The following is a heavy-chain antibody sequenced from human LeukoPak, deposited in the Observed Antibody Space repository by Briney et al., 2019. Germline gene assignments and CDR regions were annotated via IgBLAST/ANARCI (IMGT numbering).Heavy chain of an antibody. CDR1: GGSISSHY. Sequence: SETLSLTCTVSGGSISSHYWSWIRQPPGKGLEWIGYIYYSGSTNYNPSLKSRVTISVDTSKNQFSLKLSSVTAADTAVYYCARTGGYYDSSGPNDYWGQGTLVTVSS. CDR3: ARTGGYYDSSGPNDY. V-gene: IGHV4-59*11. D-gene: IGHD3-22*01. CDR2: IYYSGST. J-gene: IGHJ4*02.